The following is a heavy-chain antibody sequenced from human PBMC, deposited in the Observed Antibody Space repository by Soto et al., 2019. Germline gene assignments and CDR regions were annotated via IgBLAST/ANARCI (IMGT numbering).Heavy chain of an antibody. CDR1: GFTFSSYS. J-gene: IGHJ4*02. D-gene: IGHD3-10*01. Sequence: GGSLRLSCAASGFTFSSYSMNWVRQAPGKGLEWVSSISSSSSYIYYADSVKGRFTISRDNAKNSLYLQMNSLRAEDTAVYYCASSGPMTPELKYWGQGTLVTVSS. V-gene: IGHV3-21*01. CDR3: ASSGPMTPELKY. CDR2: ISSSSSYI.